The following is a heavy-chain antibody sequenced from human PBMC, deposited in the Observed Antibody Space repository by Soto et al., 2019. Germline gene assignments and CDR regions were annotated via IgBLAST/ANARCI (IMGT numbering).Heavy chain of an antibody. J-gene: IGHJ6*02. CDR3: AKALPSHITMVRGVITTGYYGMDV. CDR1: GFTFSSYA. D-gene: IGHD3-10*01. Sequence: GGSLRPSCAASGFTFSSYAMSWVRQAPGKGLEWVSAISGSGGSTYYADSVKGRFTISRDNSKNTLYLQMNSLRAEDTAVYYCAKALPSHITMVRGVITTGYYGMDVWGQGTTVTVSS. CDR2: ISGSGGST. V-gene: IGHV3-23*01.